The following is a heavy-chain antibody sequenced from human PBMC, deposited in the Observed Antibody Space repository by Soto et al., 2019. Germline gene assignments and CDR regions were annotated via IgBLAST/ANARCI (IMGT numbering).Heavy chain of an antibody. CDR1: GDSVSSNSAA. Sequence: PSQTLSLTCAISGDSVSSNSAAWNWIRQSPSRGLEWLGRTYYRSEWYNDYALSVKSRITINPDTSKNQFSLQLNSVTPEDTAVYYCARGRQVVPAATVPGWFDPWGQGTLATVSS. D-gene: IGHD2-2*01. CDR2: TYYRSEWYN. J-gene: IGHJ5*02. V-gene: IGHV6-1*01. CDR3: ARGRQVVPAATVPGWFDP.